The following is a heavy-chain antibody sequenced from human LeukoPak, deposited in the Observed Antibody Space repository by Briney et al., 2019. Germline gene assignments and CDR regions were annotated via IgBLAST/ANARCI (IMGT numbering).Heavy chain of an antibody. Sequence: GGSLRLSCAASGFTFSSYSMNWVRQAPGKGLEWVSSISSSSSYIYYADSVKGRFTISRDNAKNSLYLQMNSLRAEDTAMYYCARGYYGDPSQVYYFDYWGQGTLVTVSS. CDR2: ISSSSSYI. V-gene: IGHV3-21*01. D-gene: IGHD4-17*01. CDR1: GFTFSSYS. J-gene: IGHJ4*02. CDR3: ARGYYGDPSQVYYFDY.